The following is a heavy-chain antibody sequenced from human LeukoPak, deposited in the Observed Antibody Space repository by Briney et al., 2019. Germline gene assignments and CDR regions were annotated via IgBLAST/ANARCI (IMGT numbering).Heavy chain of an antibody. CDR2: INHSGST. CDR3: ARDYYDSSGYRSG. J-gene: IGHJ4*02. CDR1: GGSFSGYY. D-gene: IGHD3-22*01. Sequence: SETLSLTCAVYGGSFSGYYWSWIRQPPGKGLEWIGEINHSGSTNYNPSLKSRVTISVDTSKNQFSLKLSSVPAADTAVYYCARDYYDSSGYRSGWGQGTLVTVSS. V-gene: IGHV4-34*01.